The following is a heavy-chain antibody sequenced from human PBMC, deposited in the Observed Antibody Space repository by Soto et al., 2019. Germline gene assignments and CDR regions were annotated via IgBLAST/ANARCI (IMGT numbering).Heavy chain of an antibody. D-gene: IGHD3-3*01. CDR3: ARARANDFWSGYYRYYYYMDV. CDR1: GGSFSGYY. CDR2: INHSGST. Sequence: SETLSLTCAVYGGSFSGYYWSWIRQPPGKGLEWIGEINHSGSTNYNPSLKSRVTISVDTSKNQFSLKLSSVTATDTAVYYCARARANDFWSGYYRYYYYMDVWGKGTTVTVSS. V-gene: IGHV4-34*01. J-gene: IGHJ6*03.